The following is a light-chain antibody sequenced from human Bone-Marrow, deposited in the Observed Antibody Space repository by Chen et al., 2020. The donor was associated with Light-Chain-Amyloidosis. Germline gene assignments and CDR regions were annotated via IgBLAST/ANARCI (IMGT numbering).Light chain of an antibody. CDR3: QVWDRSSDRPV. CDR1: NIGSTS. J-gene: IGLJ3*02. V-gene: IGLV3-21*02. CDR2: DDS. Sequence: SYVLTQPSSVSVAPGQTATIACGGNNIGSTSVHWYQQTPGQAPLLVVYDDSVRPSGIPERLSGSNSGNTATLTIGGVEAGDEADYYCQVWDRSSDRPVFGGGTKLTVL.